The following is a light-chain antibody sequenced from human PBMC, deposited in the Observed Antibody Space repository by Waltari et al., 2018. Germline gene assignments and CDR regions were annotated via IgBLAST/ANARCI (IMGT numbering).Light chain of an antibody. CDR2: YKSDSDK. J-gene: IGLJ2*01. CDR1: SGVHVANHR. Sequence: QAVLTQPSSLSASPGASASLTCTLRSGVHVANHRIYWYQQKPGIPPQYLLRYKSDSDKQKGSGVPSRFSGSNDASANAGILLISVLQSEDEADYYCMIWRSGASEFGGGTKLTVL. V-gene: IGLV5-45*03. CDR3: MIWRSGASE.